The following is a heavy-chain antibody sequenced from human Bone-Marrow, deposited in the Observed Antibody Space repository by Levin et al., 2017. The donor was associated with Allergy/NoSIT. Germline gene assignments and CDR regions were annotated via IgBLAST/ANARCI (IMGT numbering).Heavy chain of an antibody. CDR2: IKSKTDGGTT. CDR1: GFTFSNAW. D-gene: IGHD3-10*01. J-gene: IGHJ4*02. Sequence: GGSLRLSCAASGFTFSNAWMSWVRQAPGKGLEWVGRIKSKTDGGTTDYAAPVKGRFTISRDDSKNTLYLQMNSLKTEDTAVYYCTTYYYGSGSYSFDFDYWGQGTLVTVSS. CDR3: TTYYYGSGSYSFDFDY. V-gene: IGHV3-15*01.